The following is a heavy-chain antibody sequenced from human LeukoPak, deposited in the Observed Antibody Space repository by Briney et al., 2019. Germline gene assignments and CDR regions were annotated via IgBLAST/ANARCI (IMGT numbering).Heavy chain of an antibody. D-gene: IGHD1-26*01. V-gene: IGHV3-21*01. CDR1: GFTFRSYS. CDR3: AREHSATYFDF. J-gene: IGHJ4*02. Sequence: GGSLRVSCAASGFTFRSYSMTWVRQAPGKGLEWVSSITSSSSYIYYADSVKGRLTISRDNAKNSLYLQMNSLRAEDTAVYYCAREHSATYFDFPGQGNLVTVSS. CDR2: ITSSSSYI.